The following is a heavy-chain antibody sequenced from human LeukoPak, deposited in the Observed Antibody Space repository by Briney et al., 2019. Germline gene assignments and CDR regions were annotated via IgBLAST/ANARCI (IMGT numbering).Heavy chain of an antibody. CDR1: GFSLSTSGVG. CDR3: AHDGGAYDAFDI. D-gene: IGHD4-17*01. CDR2: IYWNDDK. V-gene: IGHV2-5*01. Sequence: SGPTLVKPTQTLTLTCTFSGFSLSTSGVGVGWIRQPPGKALEWLALIYWNDDKRYSPSLKSRLTITKDTSKNQVVLTMTNMDPVDTATYYCAHDGGAYDAFDIWGQGTMVTVSS. J-gene: IGHJ3*02.